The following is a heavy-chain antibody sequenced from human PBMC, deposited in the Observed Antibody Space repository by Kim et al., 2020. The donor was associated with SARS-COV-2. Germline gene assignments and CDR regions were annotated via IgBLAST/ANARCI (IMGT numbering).Heavy chain of an antibody. J-gene: IGHJ4*02. CDR3: AKDYRYHEN. Sequence: GGSLRRSCAASGLTFSSHAMSWVRQAPGKGLEWVSSISGNSVITYYADSVKGRFTISRDNSKNTLYLQMQTLRAEDTAVYYCAKDYRYHENWGQGTLVTV. V-gene: IGHV3-23*01. CDR1: GLTFSSHA. D-gene: IGHD3-16*02. CDR2: ISGNSVIT.